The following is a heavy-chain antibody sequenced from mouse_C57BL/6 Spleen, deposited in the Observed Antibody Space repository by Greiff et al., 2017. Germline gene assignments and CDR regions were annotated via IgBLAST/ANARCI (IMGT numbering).Heavy chain of an antibody. V-gene: IGHV1-54*01. CDR3: ARSNYGSSYGY. CDR1: GYAFTNYL. Sequence: QVQLQQSGAELVRPGTSVKVSCKASGYAFTNYLIEWVKQRPGQGLEWIGVINPGSGGTNYNEKFQGKATLTADKSSSTAYMQLSSLTSEDSAVYFCARSNYGSSYGYWGQGTTLTVSS. J-gene: IGHJ2*01. CDR2: INPGSGGT. D-gene: IGHD1-1*01.